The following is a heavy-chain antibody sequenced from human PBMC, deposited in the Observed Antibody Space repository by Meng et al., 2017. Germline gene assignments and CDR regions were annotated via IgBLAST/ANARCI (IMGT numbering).Heavy chain of an antibody. Sequence: QGQLRESGQELVKPSGTLSLTGAVSGGSISSSNGWSWVRQPPGKGLEWIGEIYHSGSTNYNPSLKSRVTISVDKSKNQFSLKLSSVTAADTAVYYCARWVPEDTAMGAYYFDYWGQGTLVTVSS. CDR1: GGSISSSNG. CDR2: IYHSGST. V-gene: IGHV4-4*02. J-gene: IGHJ4*02. CDR3: ARWVPEDTAMGAYYFDY. D-gene: IGHD5-18*01.